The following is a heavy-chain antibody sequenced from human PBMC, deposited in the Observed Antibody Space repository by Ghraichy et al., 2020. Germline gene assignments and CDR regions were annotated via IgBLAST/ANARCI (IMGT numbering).Heavy chain of an antibody. J-gene: IGHJ2*01. D-gene: IGHD3-10*01. CDR3: ARAMRFHWYFDL. V-gene: IGHV4-59*01. CDR2: IDFSGGS. CDR1: GGSISSYY. Sequence: SQTLSLTCTVSGGSISSYYWSWLRQPPGKGLEWMGNIDFSGGSKYSPSLTSRVTISVDTSKNQFSLKLDSVTAVDTAVYYCARAMRFHWYFDLWGRGSLVTVSS.